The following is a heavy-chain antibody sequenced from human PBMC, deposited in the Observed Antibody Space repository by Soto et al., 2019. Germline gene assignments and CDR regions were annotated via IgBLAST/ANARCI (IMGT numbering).Heavy chain of an antibody. CDR3: ARVIAAAGMHWFDP. D-gene: IGHD6-13*01. CDR2: IYYSGST. J-gene: IGHJ5*02. V-gene: IGHV4-31*03. Sequence: SETLSLTCTVSGGSISSGGYYWSWIRQHPGKGLEWIGYIYYSGSTYYNPSLKSRVTISVDTSKNQFSLKLSSVTAADTAVYYCARVIAAAGMHWFDPWGQGTLDTVSS. CDR1: GGSISSGGYY.